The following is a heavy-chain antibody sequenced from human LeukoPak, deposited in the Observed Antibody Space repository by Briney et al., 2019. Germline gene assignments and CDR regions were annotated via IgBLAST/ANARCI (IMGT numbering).Heavy chain of an antibody. CDR3: STAVPTAYFDY. CDR1: GYSISSGYY. Sequence: SETLSLTCTVSGYSISSGYYWGWIRQPPGKGLEWIGSIYHSGSTDYNPSLKSRVTISVDTSKNQFSLNLCSVTAADTAVYHCSTAVPTAYFDYWGQGTLVTVSS. D-gene: IGHD5-18*01. J-gene: IGHJ4*02. V-gene: IGHV4-38-2*02. CDR2: IYHSGST.